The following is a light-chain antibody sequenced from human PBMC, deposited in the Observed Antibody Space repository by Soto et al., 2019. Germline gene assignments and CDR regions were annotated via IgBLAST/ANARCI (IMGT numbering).Light chain of an antibody. CDR2: DVS. CDR1: SSDVGGYNF. V-gene: IGLV2-11*01. Sequence: QSALTQPRSVSGSPGQSVTISCTGTSSDVGGYNFVSWYQQHPGKAPKLMIYDVSKRPSGVPDRFSGSKSGNTASLTISGLHAEEEADYYCCSYAGSYTVFGGGTKLTVL. CDR3: CSYAGSYTV. J-gene: IGLJ2*01.